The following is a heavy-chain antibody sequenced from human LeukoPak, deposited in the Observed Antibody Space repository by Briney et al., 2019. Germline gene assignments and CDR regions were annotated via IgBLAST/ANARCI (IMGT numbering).Heavy chain of an antibody. Sequence: SETLSLTCTVSGGSISSYYWSWIRQPAGKGLEWIGRIYTSGSTNYSPSLKSRVTMSVDTSKNQFTLKLISVTAADTAVYYCAREYGDQGTRNFDYWGQGSLVTVSS. V-gene: IGHV4-4*07. CDR3: AREYGDQGTRNFDY. D-gene: IGHD4-17*01. CDR1: GGSISSYY. J-gene: IGHJ4*02. CDR2: IYTSGST.